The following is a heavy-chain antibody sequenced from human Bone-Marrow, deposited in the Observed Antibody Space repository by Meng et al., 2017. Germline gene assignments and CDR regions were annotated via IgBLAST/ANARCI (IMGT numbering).Heavy chain of an antibody. CDR3: ARDLAVAGTRYYYYYGMDV. V-gene: IGHV4-61*01. Sequence: SEILSPTCTVPGGLVSSGSYYWSWIRQPPGKGLEWIGYIYYSGSTNYNPSLKSRVTISVDTSKNQFSLKLSSVTAADTAVYYCARDLAVAGTRYYYYYGMDVWGQGTTVTVSS. CDR2: IYYSGST. CDR1: GGLVSSGSYY. J-gene: IGHJ6*02. D-gene: IGHD6-19*01.